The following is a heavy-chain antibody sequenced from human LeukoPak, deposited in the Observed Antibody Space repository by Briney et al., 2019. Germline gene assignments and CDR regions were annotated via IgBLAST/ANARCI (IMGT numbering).Heavy chain of an antibody. CDR2: ITSSTGYI. Sequence: PGGSLRLSCAASGXTFSSYCMNWVRQAPGKGLEWVSSITSSTGYIYYADSVKGRFTISKDNAKNSLYLQMNSLRAEDAAVYYCARRAGDYKHPFDYWGQGTLVTVSS. D-gene: IGHD4-11*01. CDR1: GXTFSSYC. CDR3: ARRAGDYKHPFDY. J-gene: IGHJ4*02. V-gene: IGHV3-21*01.